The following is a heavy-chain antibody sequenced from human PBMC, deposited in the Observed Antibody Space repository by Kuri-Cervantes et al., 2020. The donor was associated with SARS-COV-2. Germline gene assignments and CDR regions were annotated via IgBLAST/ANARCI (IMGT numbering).Heavy chain of an antibody. D-gene: IGHD3-22*01. Sequence: GESLKISCAASGFTFSSCAMHWVRQAPGKGLEWVAVISYDGSNKYYADSVKGRFTISRDNSKNTLYLQMNSLRAEDTAVYYCATRYYYDSSGAFDYWGQGTLVTVSS. V-gene: IGHV3-30*04. CDR1: GFTFSSCA. J-gene: IGHJ4*02. CDR2: ISYDGSNK. CDR3: ATRYYYDSSGAFDY.